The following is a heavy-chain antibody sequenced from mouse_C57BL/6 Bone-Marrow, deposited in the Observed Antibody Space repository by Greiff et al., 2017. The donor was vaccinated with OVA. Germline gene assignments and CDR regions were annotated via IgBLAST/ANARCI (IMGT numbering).Heavy chain of an antibody. V-gene: IGHV7-1*01. CDR2: SRNKANDYTT. Sequence: EVQGVESGGGLVQSGRSLRLSCATSGFTFSDFYMEWVRQAPGKGLEWIAASRNKANDYTTEYSASVKGRFIVSRDTSQSILYLQMTALRAEYPAISYCARDATAPYYSAMDYCGHGPSVPVSS. J-gene: IGHJ4*01. CDR1: GFTFSDFY. CDR3: ARDATAPYYSAMDY.